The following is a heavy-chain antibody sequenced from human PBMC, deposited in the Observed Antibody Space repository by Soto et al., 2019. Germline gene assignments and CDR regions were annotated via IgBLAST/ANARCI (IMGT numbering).Heavy chain of an antibody. CDR3: ARGWNDFPH. D-gene: IGHD1-1*01. CDR1: RVTFGSWA. V-gene: IGHV1-69*01. Sequence: ISCKAYRVTFGSWAISRVRQSPAQGLEFRGGIIPVFSTAHSAQKFQGSVTINADESTSTVYMELSSLRSEDTAVYYCARGWNDFPHWG. CDR2: IIPVFSTA. J-gene: IGHJ1*01.